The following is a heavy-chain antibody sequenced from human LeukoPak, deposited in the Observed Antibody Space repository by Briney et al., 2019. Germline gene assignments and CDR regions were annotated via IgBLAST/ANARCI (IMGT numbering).Heavy chain of an antibody. Sequence: GGSLRLSCAASGFTFSSYAMSWVRQAPGKGLEWVSAFSGSGGDTYYADSVKGRFTISRDNSKNTLYLQMNSLRAEDTAVYYCAKPFGFLEWLYGGYFDSWGQGTLVTVSS. CDR2: FSGSGGDT. D-gene: IGHD3-3*01. CDR1: GFTFSSYA. J-gene: IGHJ4*02. CDR3: AKPFGFLEWLYGGYFDS. V-gene: IGHV3-23*01.